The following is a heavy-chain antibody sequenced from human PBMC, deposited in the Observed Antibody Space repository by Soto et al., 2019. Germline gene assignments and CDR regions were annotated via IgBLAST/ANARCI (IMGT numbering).Heavy chain of an antibody. V-gene: IGHV4-34*01. CDR1: FSGYY. J-gene: IGHJ6*02. CDR3: GRHLFSDV. Sequence: FSGYYWSWIRQPPGKGLEWIGEINHSGSTNYNPSLKSRVTISVDTSKNQFSLKLSSVTAADTAVYYCGRHLFSDVWGQGTTVTVSS. D-gene: IGHD2-21*01. CDR2: INHSGST.